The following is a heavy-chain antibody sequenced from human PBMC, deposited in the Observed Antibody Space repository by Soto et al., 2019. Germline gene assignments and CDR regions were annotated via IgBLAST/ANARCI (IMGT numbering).Heavy chain of an antibody. J-gene: IGHJ4*02. CDR2: IYYNGNT. D-gene: IGHD5-18*01. V-gene: IGHV4-59*01. Sequence: PSETLSLTCTVSGGSISSDYWTWIRRPPGERLEWIGYIYYNGNTNYNSSLKSRVTISIDTSKNQFSLKLNSVTAADTAVYFCARLAYSSGFTFDYWGRGTLVTVSS. CDR1: GGSISSDY. CDR3: ARLAYSSGFTFDY.